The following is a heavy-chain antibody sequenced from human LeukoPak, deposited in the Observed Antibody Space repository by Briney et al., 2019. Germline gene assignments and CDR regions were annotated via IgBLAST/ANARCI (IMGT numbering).Heavy chain of an antibody. CDR3: ARDSSGDAFDI. CDR2: IKQDGSEK. V-gene: IGHV3-7*01. D-gene: IGHD3-22*01. J-gene: IGHJ3*02. CDR1: GFTFSSYW. Sequence: GGSLRLSCAASGFTFSSYWMSWVRQAPGKGLEWVANIKQDGSEKYYVDSVKGRFTISRDNAKNSLYLQMYSLRAEDTAVYYCARDSSGDAFDIWGQGTMVTVSS.